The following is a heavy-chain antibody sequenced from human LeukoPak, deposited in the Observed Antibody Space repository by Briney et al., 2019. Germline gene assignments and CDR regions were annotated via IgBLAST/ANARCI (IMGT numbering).Heavy chain of an antibody. CDR1: GFTFSSYG. CDR3: AKDLELASFDY. Sequence: GGSLRLSCAPSGFTFSSYGMHWVRQAPGKGLEWVAFIRYDGSDKHYADSVQGRFTISRDNSRDTLYLQMNSLTTEDTAVYYCAKDLELASFDYWGPGTLVTVSS. D-gene: IGHD1-26*01. V-gene: IGHV3-30*02. J-gene: IGHJ4*02. CDR2: IRYDGSDK.